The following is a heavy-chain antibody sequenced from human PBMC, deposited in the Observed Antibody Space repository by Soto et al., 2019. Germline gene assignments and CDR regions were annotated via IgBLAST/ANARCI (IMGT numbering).Heavy chain of an antibody. J-gene: IGHJ4*02. CDR2: VYRTGGT. V-gene: IGHV4-4*02. CDR1: GGSISTSNW. D-gene: IGHD6-13*01. Sequence: QVQLQESGPGLVKPSGTLSLTCAVSGGSISTSNWWSWVRQPPGKGLEWIGKVYRTGGTNYNPSLESRLTISVDKSKNQFSLKLTSVTAADTAVYYCARARATIAAAAIFDCWGQGTLVTVSS. CDR3: ARARATIAAAAIFDC.